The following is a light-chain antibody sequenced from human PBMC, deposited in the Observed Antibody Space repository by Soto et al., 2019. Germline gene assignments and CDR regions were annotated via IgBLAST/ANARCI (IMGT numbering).Light chain of an antibody. CDR3: QQYGSSPRT. V-gene: IGKV3-20*01. CDR1: QSVSYNY. J-gene: IGKJ1*01. CDR2: AAS. Sequence: EIVLTQSPGTLSLSPGERATLSCRASQSVSYNYLDWYQQKPDQAPRLLIFAASRRATGIPDKFSGSGSGTDFTLTISRLEPEDFAMYYCQQYGSSPRTFGQGTKVEI.